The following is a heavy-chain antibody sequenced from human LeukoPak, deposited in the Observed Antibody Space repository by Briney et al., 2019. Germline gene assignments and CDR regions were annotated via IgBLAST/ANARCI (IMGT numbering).Heavy chain of an antibody. V-gene: IGHV4-4*02. D-gene: IGHD3-10*01. CDR3: ARDIGGSGSYDY. CDR1: GASISNNNW. CDR2: IYHSGST. J-gene: IGHJ4*02. Sequence: KPSETLSLTCAVSGASISNNNWWSWVRQPPGKGLEWIGEIYHSGSTNYNPSLKSRVTISVDTSKNQFSLKLSSVTAADTAVYYCARDIGGSGSYDYWGQGTLVTVSS.